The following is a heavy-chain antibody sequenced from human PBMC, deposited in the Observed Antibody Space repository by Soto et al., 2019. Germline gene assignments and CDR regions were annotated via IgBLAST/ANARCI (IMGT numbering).Heavy chain of an antibody. CDR3: AGGQQLVNFDC. Sequence: GGSLRLSCAASGFTFSNYAMTWVRQAPGKGLEWVSVISGSGGSTYYAGSVKGRFTISRDNSKNTLFLQMHSLRAEDTAVYYCAGGQQLVNFDCWGQGTLVTVSS. J-gene: IGHJ4*02. D-gene: IGHD6-13*01. V-gene: IGHV3-23*01. CDR2: ISGSGGST. CDR1: GFTFSNYA.